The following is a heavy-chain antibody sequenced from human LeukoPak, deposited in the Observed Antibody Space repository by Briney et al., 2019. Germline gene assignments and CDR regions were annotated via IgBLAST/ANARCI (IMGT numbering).Heavy chain of an antibody. J-gene: IGHJ4*02. CDR2: IYYSGST. CDR1: GGSISSSSYY. D-gene: IGHD3-22*01. V-gene: IGHV4-39*07. CDR3: ARVGEYYYDSSGYYRLYFDY. Sequence: SETLSLTCTGSGGSISSSSYYWGWIRQPPGKGLEWIGSIYYSGSTYYNPSLKSRVTISVDTSKNQFSLKLSSVTAADTAVYYCARVGEYYYDSSGYYRLYFDYWGQGTLVTVSS.